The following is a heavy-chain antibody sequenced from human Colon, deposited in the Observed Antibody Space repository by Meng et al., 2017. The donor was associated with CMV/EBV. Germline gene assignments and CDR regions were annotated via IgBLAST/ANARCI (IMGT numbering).Heavy chain of an antibody. V-gene: IGHV1-18*01. CDR3: ARDGAGIVGTTFGY. Sequence: KASGYIITHYGINWVRQAPGQGLEWMGWISPYNADTHYAQKFQGRVTVTTDTSTSTAYMDLRNLRSDDTAFYYCARDGAGIVGTTFGYWGQGTLVTVSS. D-gene: IGHD1-26*01. CDR2: ISPYNADT. J-gene: IGHJ4*02. CDR1: GYIITHYG.